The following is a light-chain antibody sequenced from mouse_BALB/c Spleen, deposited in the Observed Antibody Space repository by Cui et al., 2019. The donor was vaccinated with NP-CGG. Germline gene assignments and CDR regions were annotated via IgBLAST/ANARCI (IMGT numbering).Light chain of an antibody. CDR3: ALWYSNHWV. V-gene: IGLV1*01. J-gene: IGLJ1*01. CDR1: TGAVTTSNY. Sequence: AAVTQESAPTTSPGETVTLTCRSSTGAVTTSNYANWVQEKPDHLFTGLIGGTNNRAPGVPARFSGSLIGDKAALTIIGAQTEDEAIYFCALWYSNHWVFGGGTKLAVL. CDR2: GTN.